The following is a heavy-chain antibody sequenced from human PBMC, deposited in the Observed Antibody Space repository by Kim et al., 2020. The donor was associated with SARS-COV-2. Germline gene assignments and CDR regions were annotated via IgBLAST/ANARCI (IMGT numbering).Heavy chain of an antibody. CDR1: GGTFSSYA. J-gene: IGHJ4*02. Sequence: SVKVSCKASGGTFSSYAISWVRQAPGQGLEWMGGIIPIFGTANYAQKFQGRVTITADESTSTAYMELSSLRSEDTAVYYCARDYYDSSGYYPEYYFDYWGQGTLVTVSS. CDR3: ARDYYDSSGYYPEYYFDY. V-gene: IGHV1-69*13. D-gene: IGHD3-22*01. CDR2: IIPIFGTA.